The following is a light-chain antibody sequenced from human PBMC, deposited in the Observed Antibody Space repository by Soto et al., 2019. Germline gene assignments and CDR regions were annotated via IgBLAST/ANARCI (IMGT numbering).Light chain of an antibody. CDR1: QSISTY. V-gene: IGKV1-39*01. Sequence: DIQMTQYPSSLAASVGYRVTISCLASQSISTYLNWYRQKPGKAPELLIYAASSLKSGVPSRFSGSGSGTAFTLTNSNLQHEDFSSYYCQQSYSSPKTFGQGPKLEI. J-gene: IGKJ2*01. CDR3: QQSYSSPKT. CDR2: AAS.